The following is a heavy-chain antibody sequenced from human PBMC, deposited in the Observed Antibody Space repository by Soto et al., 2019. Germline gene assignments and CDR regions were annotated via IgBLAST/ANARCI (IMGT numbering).Heavy chain of an antibody. Sequence: GGSLRLSCAASGFTFSSYAMSWVRQAPGKGLEWVSAISGSGGSTYYADSVKGRFTISRDNSKNTLYLQMNSLRAEDTAVYYCAKVIPLVATIQGDWFDPWGQGTLVTVSS. CDR3: AKVIPLVATIQGDWFDP. D-gene: IGHD5-12*01. CDR1: GFTFSSYA. CDR2: ISGSGGST. J-gene: IGHJ5*02. V-gene: IGHV3-23*01.